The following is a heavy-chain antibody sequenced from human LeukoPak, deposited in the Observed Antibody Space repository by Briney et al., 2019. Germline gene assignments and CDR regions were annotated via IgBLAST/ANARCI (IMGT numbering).Heavy chain of an antibody. D-gene: IGHD3-10*01. CDR1: GGSISGSY. J-gene: IGHJ4*02. CDR2: IFTSGST. V-gene: IGHV4-4*07. Sequence: PSETLSLTCTVSGGSISGSYWSWIRQPAGKGLEWIGHIFTSGSTNYNPSLKNRVTMSVDTSTNQFSLKLSSVTAADTAVYYCARVLPMVRGGKGGPYDYWGQGTLVTVSS. CDR3: ARVLPMVRGGKGGPYDY.